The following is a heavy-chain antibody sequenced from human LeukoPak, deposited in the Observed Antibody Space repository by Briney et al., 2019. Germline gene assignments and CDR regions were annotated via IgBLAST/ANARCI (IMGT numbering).Heavy chain of an antibody. D-gene: IGHD3-10*01. J-gene: IGHJ5*02. CDR1: VFTFSNYS. V-gene: IGHV3-21*01. Sequence: GEALILSCSASVFTFSNYSMTRVRQAPAKVLELVSSISSSSSYIYYAASVKGRFTIARDNAKNLLYLEMNSMRGEGRVVYYWARGDTMVRSGRFDPWGQGTPVTVSS. CDR2: ISSSSSYI. CDR3: ARGDTMVRSGRFDP.